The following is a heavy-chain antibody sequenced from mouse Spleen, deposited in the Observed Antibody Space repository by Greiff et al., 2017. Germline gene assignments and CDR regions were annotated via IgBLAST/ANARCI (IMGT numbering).Heavy chain of an antibody. CDR2: ISSGGSYT. V-gene: IGHV5-6*02. D-gene: IGHD2-1*01. Sequence: DVMLVESGGDLVKPGGSLKLSCAASGFTFSSYGMSWVRQTPDKRLEWVATISSGGSYTYYPDSVKGRFTISRDNAKNTLYLQMSSLKSEDTAMYYCARIYYGNPYYFDYWGQGTTLTVSS. J-gene: IGHJ2*01. CDR3: ARIYYGNPYYFDY. CDR1: GFTFSSYG.